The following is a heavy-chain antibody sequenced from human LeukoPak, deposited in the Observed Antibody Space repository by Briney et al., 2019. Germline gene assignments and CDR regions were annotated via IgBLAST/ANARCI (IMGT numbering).Heavy chain of an antibody. D-gene: IGHD4-17*01. V-gene: IGHV4-59*12. CDR2: IDYSGNT. J-gene: IGHJ4*02. Sequence: SETLSLTCTVPGGSINGYYWSWIRRPPGKGLEWIAYIDYSGNTDYNPSLKSRVTISIDTSKNQFSLKVRSVTAADSAIYYCARTASMVTTVIDYWGQGTLVTVSS. CDR3: ARTASMVTTVIDY. CDR1: GGSINGYY.